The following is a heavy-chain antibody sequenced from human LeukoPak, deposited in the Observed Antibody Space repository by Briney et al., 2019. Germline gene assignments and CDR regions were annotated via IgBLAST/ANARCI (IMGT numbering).Heavy chain of an antibody. CDR1: GFTFSSYS. CDR3: ASAYYDFWSGYLGPFDP. CDR2: ISSSSSYI. J-gene: IGHJ5*02. V-gene: IGHV3-21*01. D-gene: IGHD3-3*01. Sequence: GGSLRLSCAASGFTFSSYSMNWVRQAPGKGLEWVSSISSSSSYIYYADSVKGRFTISRDNAKNSLYLQMNSLRAEDTAVYYCASAYYDFWSGYLGPFDPWAREPWSPSPQ.